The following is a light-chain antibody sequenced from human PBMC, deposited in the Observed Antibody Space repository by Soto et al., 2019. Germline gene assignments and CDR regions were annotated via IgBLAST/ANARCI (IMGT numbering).Light chain of an antibody. V-gene: IGKV3-20*01. CDR1: QSVSSSY. Sequence: EIVLTQSPGTLSLSPGERATLSCRASQSVSSSYLAWYQQKPGQAPRLLIYGASSRATGIPDRFSGSGSGTDFTLTISRLEPEAFAVYYCQQYGSSLFTFGPGTNVDIQ. CDR3: QQYGSSLFT. J-gene: IGKJ3*01. CDR2: GAS.